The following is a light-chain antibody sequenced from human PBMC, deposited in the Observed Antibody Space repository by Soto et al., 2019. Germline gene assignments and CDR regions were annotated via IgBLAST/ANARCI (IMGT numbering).Light chain of an antibody. CDR3: QRYNRWPLS. J-gene: IGKJ4*01. V-gene: IGKV3-15*01. CDR2: DAS. CDR1: QGIGST. Sequence: EILMTQTPATLSVSPGEIATLSCRASQGIGSTLAWYQQKPGQTPKLLIYDASTRATGVPARFSGGGSGTEFTLTINSLQSEDFAVYYCQRYNRWPLSFGGGAKVDI.